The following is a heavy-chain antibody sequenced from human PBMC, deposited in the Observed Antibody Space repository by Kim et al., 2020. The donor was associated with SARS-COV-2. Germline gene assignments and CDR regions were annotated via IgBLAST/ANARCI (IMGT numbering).Heavy chain of an antibody. D-gene: IGHD2-2*01. J-gene: IGHJ5*02. CDR3: ATAPAYCSSTSCYDWFDP. CDR1: GYTLTEFS. V-gene: IGHV1-24*01. CDR2: FDPEDGET. Sequence: ASVKVSCKASGYTLTEFSMHWVRQTPGQGLEWMGWFDPEDGETIYAQKFQGRVTMTEDTSTNTAYMELSSLRSEDTAVYYCATAPAYCSSTSCYDWFDPW.